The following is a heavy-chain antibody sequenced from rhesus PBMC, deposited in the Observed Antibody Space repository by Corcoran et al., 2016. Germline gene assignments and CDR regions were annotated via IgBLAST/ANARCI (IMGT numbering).Heavy chain of an antibody. CDR1: GGFISDSYH. V-gene: IGHV4-106*01. D-gene: IGHD6-31*01. Sequence: QVQLQESGPGLVKPSETLSLTCAVSGGFISDSYHWRWIRQPPGKGLEWIGYLYGSGGSTYGNPASTERVTISTDTAKNPFCLKRVSGPAADTAVYSCARHDAAAAGNFDYWGQGVLVTVSS. CDR3: ARHDAAAAGNFDY. CDR2: LYGSGGST. J-gene: IGHJ4*01.